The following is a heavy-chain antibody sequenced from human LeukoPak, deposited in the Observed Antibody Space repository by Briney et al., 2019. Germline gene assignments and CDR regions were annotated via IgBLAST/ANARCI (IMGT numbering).Heavy chain of an antibody. V-gene: IGHV4-59*01. D-gene: IGHD3-16*01. CDR3: ARFTPQGYGWGGYNRFDP. CDR1: GGSISSYY. Sequence: SETLSLTCTVSGGSISSYYWNWIRQPPGKGLEWIGYNYYSGSTNYNPSLKSRVTISLDTSKNQFSLNLTSVTAADTAVYYCARFTPQGYGWGGYNRFDPWGQGTLVIVSS. CDR2: NYYSGST. J-gene: IGHJ5*02.